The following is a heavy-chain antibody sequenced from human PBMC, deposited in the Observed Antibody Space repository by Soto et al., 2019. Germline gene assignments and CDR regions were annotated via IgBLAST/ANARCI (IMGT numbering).Heavy chain of an antibody. D-gene: IGHD4-17*01. CDR3: AKGGGGDPADYFDY. CDR1: LFNFDDYA. Sequence: EVQLVESGGGLVQPGRSLRLSCAASLFNFDDYAMHWVRQAPGKGLEWVSGISWSGGTTGYVDSVKGRFTISRDNARDSLYLQMNSLRPEDTALYYCAKGGGGDPADYFDYWGQGTLVSVSS. J-gene: IGHJ4*02. V-gene: IGHV3-9*01. CDR2: ISWSGGTT.